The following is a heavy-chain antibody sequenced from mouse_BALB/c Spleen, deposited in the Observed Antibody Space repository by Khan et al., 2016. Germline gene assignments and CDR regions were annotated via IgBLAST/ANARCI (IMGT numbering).Heavy chain of an antibody. Sequence: QIQLVQSGPELKKPGETVKISCKASDYTFTDYSMHWVKQAPGKGLKWMGWINTETGEPTYADDFKGRFAFSLETSVSTAYLQINNLKNEDTATYCCVREVRHAMDYWGQGTSVTVSS. J-gene: IGHJ4*01. CDR2: INTETGEP. CDR1: DYTFTDYS. D-gene: IGHD2-14*01. CDR3: VREVRHAMDY. V-gene: IGHV9-2-1*01.